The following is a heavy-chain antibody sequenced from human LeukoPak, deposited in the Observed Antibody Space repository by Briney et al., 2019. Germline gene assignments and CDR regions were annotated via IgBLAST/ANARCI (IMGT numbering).Heavy chain of an antibody. V-gene: IGHV1-69*05. Sequence: ASVKVPCKASGGTFSSYAISWVRQAPGQGLEWMGGIIPIFGTANYAQKFQGRVTITTDESTSTAYMELSSLRSEDTAVYYCARVVYANYYYYMDVWGKGTTVTVSS. J-gene: IGHJ6*03. CDR3: ARVVYANYYYYMDV. CDR1: GGTFSSYA. CDR2: IIPIFGTA. D-gene: IGHD2-8*01.